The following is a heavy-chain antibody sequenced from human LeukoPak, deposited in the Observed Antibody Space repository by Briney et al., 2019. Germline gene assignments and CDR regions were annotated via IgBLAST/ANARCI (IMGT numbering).Heavy chain of an antibody. Sequence: SETLSLTCAVFGGSFSDYYWSWIRQPPGKGLEWIGEINHSGSSNYNPSLKSRVTISVDMSKNQISLKLGSVTAADTAVYYCARGGNYNSLNYWGQGPPVTVSS. CDR2: INHSGSS. V-gene: IGHV4-34*01. J-gene: IGHJ4*02. CDR3: ARGGNYNSLNY. D-gene: IGHD5-24*01. CDR1: GGSFSDYY.